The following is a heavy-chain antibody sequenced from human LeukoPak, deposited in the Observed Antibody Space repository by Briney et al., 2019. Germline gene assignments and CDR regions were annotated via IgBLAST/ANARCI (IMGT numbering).Heavy chain of an antibody. D-gene: IGHD3-22*01. CDR2: IYHNGST. CDR3: ARAIRYYYDSSGYYWNAFDI. Sequence: SETLSLTCTVSGYSISSGYYWGWIRQPPRKGLEWIGVIYHNGSTSHNPSHKSRVTTSVDTSKTRFSLKLRSVTAADTAVYYCARAIRYYYDSSGYYWNAFDIWGEGTMVTVSS. V-gene: IGHV4-38-2*02. CDR1: GYSISSGYY. J-gene: IGHJ3*02.